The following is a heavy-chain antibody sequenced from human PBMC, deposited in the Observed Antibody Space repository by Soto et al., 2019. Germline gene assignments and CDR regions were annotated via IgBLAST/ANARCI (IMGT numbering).Heavy chain of an antibody. V-gene: IGHV3-30*03. CDR3: VGGQYYFDY. CDR2: ISYDGSNT. D-gene: IGHD3-10*01. J-gene: IGHJ4*02. Sequence: QVQLVESGGGVVQPGRSLRLSFAASGFPFTTYGMHWVREGPGKGLEWVAVISYDGSNTYYADSVKGRFTISRDNSKNQLYLQMNSLRPEDTALYYCVGGQYYFDYRGQGTLVTVSS. CDR1: GFPFTTYG.